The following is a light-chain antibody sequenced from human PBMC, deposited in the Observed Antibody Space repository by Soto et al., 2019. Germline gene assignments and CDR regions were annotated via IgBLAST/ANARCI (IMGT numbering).Light chain of an antibody. J-gene: IGKJ1*01. CDR1: QSVSSN. Sequence: EIVMTQCPATLSVSPGERVTLSCRASQSVSSNLAWYQQKPGQAPRLLIYGASTRATGIPARFSGSGSGTEFTLTISSLQSEDFAVYYCQQYNKWPPWTFGQGTKVEIK. CDR3: QQYNKWPPWT. CDR2: GAS. V-gene: IGKV3-15*01.